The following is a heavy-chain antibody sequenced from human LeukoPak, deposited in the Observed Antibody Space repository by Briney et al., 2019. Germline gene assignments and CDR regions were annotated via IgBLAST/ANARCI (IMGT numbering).Heavy chain of an antibody. D-gene: IGHD6-19*01. J-gene: IGHJ4*02. CDR1: GFTFSSYT. Sequence: GGSLRLSCAASGFTFSSYTMHWVRQAAGKGLEWVAVISYDGTYNHYTHSVKGRFTISRDNSKNTLYLQMNSLRAEDTAVYYCARDREQWLVRRFDYWGQGTLVTVSS. CDR3: ARDREQWLVRRFDY. CDR2: ISYDGTYN. V-gene: IGHV3-30-3*01.